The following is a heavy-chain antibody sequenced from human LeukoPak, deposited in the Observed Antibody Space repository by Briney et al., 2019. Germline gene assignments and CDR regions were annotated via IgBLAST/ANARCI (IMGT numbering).Heavy chain of an antibody. V-gene: IGHV3-23*01. D-gene: IGHD3-10*01. Sequence: GGSLRLSCAASGFTFSSYAMSWVRQAPGKGLEWVSAISGSGGSTYYADSVKGRFTISRDNSKNTLYLQMNSLRAEDTAVYYCATLGAIIITVYYFDYWGQGTLVTVSS. CDR3: ATLGAIIITVYYFDY. CDR2: ISGSGGST. J-gene: IGHJ4*02. CDR1: GFTFSSYA.